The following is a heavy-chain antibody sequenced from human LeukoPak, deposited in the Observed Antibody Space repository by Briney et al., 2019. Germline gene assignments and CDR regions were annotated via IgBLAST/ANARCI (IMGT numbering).Heavy chain of an antibody. CDR2: IYPGDSDT. J-gene: IGHJ5*02. CDR1: GYSFTSYW. D-gene: IGHD5-24*01. CDR3: ARVEMATGWFDP. Sequence: GESLKISCKGSGYSFTSYWIGWVRLMPGKGLEWMGIIYPGDSDTTYSPSFQGQVTISADKSISTAYLQWSSLKASDTAIYYCARVEMATGWFDPWGQGTLVTVSS. V-gene: IGHV5-51*01.